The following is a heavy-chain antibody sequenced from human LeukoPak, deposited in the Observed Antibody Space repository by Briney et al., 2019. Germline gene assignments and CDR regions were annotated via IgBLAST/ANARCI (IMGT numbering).Heavy chain of an antibody. CDR1: GGTFSGFY. CDR3: ARGLEFYYGSGSGYFDY. D-gene: IGHD3-10*01. V-gene: IGHV4-34*01. CDR2: INHSGST. Sequence: PSETLSLTCAVYGGTFSGFYWSEIRQPPGKGLEWIGEINHSGSTNYNPSLKSRVTISVDTSKNQFSLKLSSVTAADTAVYYCARGLEFYYGSGSGYFDYWGQGNLVTVS. J-gene: IGHJ4*02.